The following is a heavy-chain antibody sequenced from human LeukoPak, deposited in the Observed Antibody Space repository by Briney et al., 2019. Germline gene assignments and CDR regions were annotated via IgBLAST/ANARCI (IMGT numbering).Heavy chain of an antibody. V-gene: IGHV1-69*06. D-gene: IGHD3-22*01. Sequence: ASVKVSCKASGGTFSSYAISWVRQAPGQGLEWMGGIIPIFGTANYAQKFQGRVTITADKSTSTAYMELSSLRSEDTAVYYCARDRYYDSSGYYYFDYWGQGTLVTVSS. CDR1: GGTFSSYA. J-gene: IGHJ4*02. CDR3: ARDRYYDSSGYYYFDY. CDR2: IIPIFGTA.